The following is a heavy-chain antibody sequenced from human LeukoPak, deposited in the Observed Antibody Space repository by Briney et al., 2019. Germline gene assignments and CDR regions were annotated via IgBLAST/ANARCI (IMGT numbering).Heavy chain of an antibody. CDR3: AKGEDYYYDSTTYSPPFDY. Sequence: GGSLRLSCAASGFTVSSNYMSWVRQAPGKGLEWVSVIYSGGSTYYADSVKGRFTISRDNSRSTLYLHMTTLKTEDTAVYYCAKGEDYYYDSTTYSPPFDYWGQGTLVTVSS. D-gene: IGHD3-22*01. CDR1: GFTVSSNY. CDR2: IYSGGST. V-gene: IGHV3-53*01. J-gene: IGHJ4*02.